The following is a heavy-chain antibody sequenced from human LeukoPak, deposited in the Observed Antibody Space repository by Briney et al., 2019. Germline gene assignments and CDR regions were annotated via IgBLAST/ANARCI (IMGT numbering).Heavy chain of an antibody. J-gene: IGHJ3*01. CDR3: TKDRREGYPRDSYDV. CDR1: GFTFSSYD. Sequence: AGGSLRLSCEASGFTFSSYDMSWVRQAPGKGLEWVSSIKNTGSTTYYGDSVKGRFTISRDNSDNILYLQMNSLRAEDTTLYYCTKDRREGYPRDSYDVWGQGTAVTVSS. CDR2: IKNTGSTT. V-gene: IGHV3-23*01. D-gene: IGHD5-24*01.